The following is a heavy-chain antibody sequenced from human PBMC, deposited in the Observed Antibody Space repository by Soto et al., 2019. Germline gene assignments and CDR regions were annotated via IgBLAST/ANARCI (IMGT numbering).Heavy chain of an antibody. Sequence: ASVKVSCKASGGTFSSYAISWVRQAPGQGLEWMGGIIPIFGTANYAQKFQGRVTITADESTSTAYMELSSLRSEDTAVYYCARATNLRFEGSSTIFGVVIPRSYYYYGMDVWGQGTTVTVSS. V-gene: IGHV1-69*13. CDR1: GGTFSSYA. D-gene: IGHD3-3*01. CDR2: IIPIFGTA. J-gene: IGHJ6*02. CDR3: ARATNLRFEGSSTIFGVVIPRSYYYYGMDV.